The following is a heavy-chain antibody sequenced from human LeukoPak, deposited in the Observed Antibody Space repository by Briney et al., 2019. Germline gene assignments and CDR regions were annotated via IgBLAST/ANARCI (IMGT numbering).Heavy chain of an antibody. D-gene: IGHD3-3*01. CDR3: ARDHLANLASRLFDP. CDR1: VYSISSAYY. J-gene: IGHJ5*02. V-gene: IGHV4-38-2*02. Sequence: PSETLSLTCTVSVYSISSAYYWGWIRQPPGKGLEWIGSIHHSGRTYYNPSLKSRVTISVDTSKNQFSLKLSSVTAADTAVYYCARDHLANLASRLFDPWGQGTLVTVPS. CDR2: IHHSGRT.